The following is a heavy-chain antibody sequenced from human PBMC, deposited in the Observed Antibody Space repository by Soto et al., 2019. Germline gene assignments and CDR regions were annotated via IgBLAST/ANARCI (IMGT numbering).Heavy chain of an antibody. V-gene: IGHV3-23*01. J-gene: IGHJ5*02. CDR2: ASGSGATT. CDR3: AKLGGYSSGWFDP. D-gene: IGHD3-16*01. Sequence: GGSLRLSCAASGFTFSSYAMSWARQAPGKGLEWVSAASGSGATTHYTDSVKGRFTISRDNSNNMLYLQMDSLRAEDTAVYYCAKLGGYSSGWFDPWGHGTLVTVFS. CDR1: GFTFSSYA.